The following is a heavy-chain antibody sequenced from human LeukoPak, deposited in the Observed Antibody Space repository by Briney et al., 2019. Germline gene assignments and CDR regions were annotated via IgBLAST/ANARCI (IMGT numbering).Heavy chain of an antibody. CDR2: IGSSSSYI. CDR3: ARDGYCSGGSCPMDV. V-gene: IGHV3-21*01. CDR1: GFTFSSYS. Sequence: GGSLRLSCAASGFTFSSYSMNWVRQAPGKGLEWVSSIGSSSSYIYYADSVKGRFTISRDNAKNSLYLQMNSLRAEDTAVYYCARDGYCSGGSCPMDVWGKGTTVTVSS. D-gene: IGHD2-15*01. J-gene: IGHJ6*04.